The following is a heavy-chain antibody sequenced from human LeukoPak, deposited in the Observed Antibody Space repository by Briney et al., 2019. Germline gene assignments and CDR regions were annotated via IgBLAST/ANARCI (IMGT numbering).Heavy chain of an antibody. V-gene: IGHV4-39*01. CDR1: GGSISSSSYY. CDR3: AITGGTYDFWSGYPMDY. CDR2: IYYSGST. Sequence: SETLSLTCTVSGGSISSSSYYWGWIRQPPGKGLEWIGSIYYSGSTYYNLSLKSRVTISVDTSKNQFSLKLSSVTAADTAVYYCAITGGTYDFWSGYPMDYWGQGTLVTVSS. D-gene: IGHD3-3*01. J-gene: IGHJ4*02.